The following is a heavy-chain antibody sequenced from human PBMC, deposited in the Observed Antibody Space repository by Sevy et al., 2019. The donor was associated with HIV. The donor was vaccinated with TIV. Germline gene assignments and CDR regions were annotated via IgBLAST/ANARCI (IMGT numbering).Heavy chain of an antibody. CDR2: IYSTGNN. J-gene: IGHJ4*02. CDR1: GGSISSYF. Sequence: SETLSLTCSVSGGSISSYFWTWVRQSPGKGLEWIGNIYSTGNNDSSPSLKSRVTLSLDTSKRQFSLTLKSVTAADAAIYFWARDSTSRPGVFDYWGQGTLVTVSS. CDR3: ARDSTSRPGVFDY. D-gene: IGHD6-6*01. V-gene: IGHV4-59*01.